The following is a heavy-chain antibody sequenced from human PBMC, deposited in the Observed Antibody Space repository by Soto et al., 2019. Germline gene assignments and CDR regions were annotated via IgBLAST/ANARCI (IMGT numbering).Heavy chain of an antibody. CDR3: ARARTSSAVDFDY. D-gene: IGHD6-19*01. J-gene: IGHJ4*02. V-gene: IGHV4-59*01. CDR1: GGSISSYY. Sequence: QVQLQESGPGLVKPSETLSLTCTVSGGSISSYYWSWIRQPPGKGLEWIGYIYYTGNTNYNPSLKSRDTISVDTSKIQFSLKLTSLTAADTAVYYCARARTSSAVDFDYWGQGTLVTVSS. CDR2: IYYTGNT.